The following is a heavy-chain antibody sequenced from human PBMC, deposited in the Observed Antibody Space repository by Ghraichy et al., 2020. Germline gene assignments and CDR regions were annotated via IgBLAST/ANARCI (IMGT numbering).Heavy chain of an antibody. CDR3: TTIEAAGFKY. CDR2: FDVEDGET. Sequence: ASVKVSFKVSSYTLTELSMHWVRQAPGMGLEWMGGFDVEDGETIYAQKFQGRVTMSEDTSTDTAYMELSSLRSEDTAVYYCTTIEAAGFKYWGKGTVVTVSS. CDR1: SYTLTELS. D-gene: IGHD6-13*01. J-gene: IGHJ4*02. V-gene: IGHV1-24*01.